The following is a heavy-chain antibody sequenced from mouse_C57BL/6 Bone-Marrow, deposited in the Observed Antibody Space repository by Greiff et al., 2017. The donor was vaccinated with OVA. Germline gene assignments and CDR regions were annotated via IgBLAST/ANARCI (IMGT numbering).Heavy chain of an antibody. CDR1: GFNIKDDY. CDR3: TLYGRDY. V-gene: IGHV14-4*01. J-gene: IGHJ2*01. CDR2: IDPENGDT. Sequence: EVQLVESGAELVRPGASVKLSCTASGFNIKDDYMHWVKQRPEQGLEWIGWIDPENGDTEYASKIQGKATITADTSSNTAYLQLSSLTSEDTAVYYCTLYGRDYWGQGTTLTVSS. D-gene: IGHD1-1*01.